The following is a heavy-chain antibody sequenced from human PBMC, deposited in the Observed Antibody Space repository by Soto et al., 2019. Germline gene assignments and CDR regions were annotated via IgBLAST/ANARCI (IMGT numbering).Heavy chain of an antibody. CDR2: IIPVLGVT. Sequence: QVQLVQSGAEVKKPGSSVKVSCKASGGTLDTYTISWVRQAPGQGLEWMGRIIPVLGVTDYAQKFPGRVTITADTSTTTTYIELSSLTSEDTATYFCATGTFAGGSGTNCLNPFAYWGQGRLVTVSS. D-gene: IGHD2-2*01. J-gene: IGHJ4*02. CDR3: ATGTFAGGSGTNCLNPFAY. V-gene: IGHV1-69*02. CDR1: GGTLDTYT.